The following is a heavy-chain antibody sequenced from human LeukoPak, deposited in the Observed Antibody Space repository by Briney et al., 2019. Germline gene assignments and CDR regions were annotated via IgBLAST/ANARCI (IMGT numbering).Heavy chain of an antibody. CDR2: ISGSGDST. D-gene: IGHD2-2*01. CDR1: GFTFSSYA. Sequence: TGGSLRLSCAGYGFTFSSYAMTWVRQAPGKGLEWVSAISGSGDSTYYADSVKGRFTISRDNSKNTLYLQMNSLRPEETAVYYCATRGYCSGTSCYAPQPWGQGTLVTVSS. J-gene: IGHJ5*02. CDR3: ATRGYCSGTSCYAPQP. V-gene: IGHV3-23*01.